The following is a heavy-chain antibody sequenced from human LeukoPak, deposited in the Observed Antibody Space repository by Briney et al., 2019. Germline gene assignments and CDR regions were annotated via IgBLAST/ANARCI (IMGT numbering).Heavy chain of an antibody. CDR1: GFTFDTYA. J-gene: IGHJ4*02. V-gene: IGHV3-23*01. CDR2: IGGRGGFT. Sequence: GGSLRLSCAASGFTFDTYAMSWVRQAPGKGLEWISVIGGRGGFTYYADSVKGRFTISRDTSNYTIYLQMNSLRADDTAVYYCAPDFWSGYYDKLDSWGPGTLVTVSS. D-gene: IGHD3-3*01. CDR3: APDFWSGYYDKLDS.